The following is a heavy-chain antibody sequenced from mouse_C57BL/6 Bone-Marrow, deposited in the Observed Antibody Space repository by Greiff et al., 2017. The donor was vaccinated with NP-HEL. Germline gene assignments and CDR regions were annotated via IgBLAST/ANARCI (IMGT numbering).Heavy chain of an antibody. Sequence: QVQLKQPGAELVRPGSSVKLSCKASGYTFTSYWMHWVKQRPIQGLEWIGNIDPSDSETHYNQKFKDKATLTVDKSSSTAYMQLSSLTSEDSAVYYCSRDDDYRYFDGWGTGTTVTVSS. V-gene: IGHV1-52*01. D-gene: IGHD2-3*01. CDR2: IDPSDSET. CDR1: GYTFTSYW. J-gene: IGHJ1*03. CDR3: SRDDDYRYFDG.